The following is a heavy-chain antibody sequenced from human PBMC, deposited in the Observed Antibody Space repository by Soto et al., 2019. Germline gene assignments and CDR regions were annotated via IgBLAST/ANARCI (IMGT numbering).Heavy chain of an antibody. CDR2: IWYDGSNT. V-gene: IGHV3-33*01. CDR1: GFTFSSYG. Sequence: QVQLVESGGGVVQPGRSLRLSCAASGFTFSSYGMHWVRQAPGKGLEWVAVIWYDGSNTYYADSVKGRFTITRDNSKNKLYLQMSSLRDEDTAVYYCAREGGDIWGCYRHDAFDIWGQGTMVTVSS. CDR3: AREGGDIWGCYRHDAFDI. J-gene: IGHJ3*02. D-gene: IGHD3-16*02.